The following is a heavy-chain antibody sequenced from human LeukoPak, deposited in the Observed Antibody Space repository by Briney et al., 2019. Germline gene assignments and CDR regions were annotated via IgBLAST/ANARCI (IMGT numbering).Heavy chain of an antibody. Sequence: SVTVSCKASGGTFRNYAINWVRQAPGQGLEWMGRIIPMFGTANNAQNFQGRVTITADKSTSTAYMELSSLKSEDTALYYCARERSKSYYYYYYKDVWGKGTTVTVSS. CDR1: GGTFRNYA. CDR2: IIPMFGTA. CDR3: ARERSKSYYYYYYKDV. J-gene: IGHJ6*03. D-gene: IGHD4-11*01. V-gene: IGHV1-69*06.